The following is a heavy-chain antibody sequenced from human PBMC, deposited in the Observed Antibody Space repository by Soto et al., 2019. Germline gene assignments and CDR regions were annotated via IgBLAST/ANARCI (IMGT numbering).Heavy chain of an antibody. V-gene: IGHV4-34*01. Sequence: SETLSLTCAVYGGSFSGYYWSWIRQPPGKGLEWIGEINHSGSTNYNPSLKSRVTISVDTSKNQFSLKLSSVTAADTAVYYCARRIRGGPLLRYFDWATDAFDIWGQGTMVTVSS. D-gene: IGHD3-9*01. J-gene: IGHJ3*02. CDR2: INHSGST. CDR1: GGSFSGYY. CDR3: ARRIRGGPLLRYFDWATDAFDI.